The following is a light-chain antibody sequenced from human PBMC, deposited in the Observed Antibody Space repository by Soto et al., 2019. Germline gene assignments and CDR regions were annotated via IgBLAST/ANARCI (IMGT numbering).Light chain of an antibody. CDR2: GNN. J-gene: IGLJ2*01. V-gene: IGLV1-40*01. CDR1: SSNIGAPYD. Sequence: QSVLTQPPSVSGAPGQTVTISCTGSSSNIGAPYDVHWYQQLPGTAHKLLIYGNNNRPSGVPDRFSGYKSGTSASLAITGLQAEYEADYYCQSFDSSLRGEVFGGGTKLTVL. CDR3: QSFDSSLRGEV.